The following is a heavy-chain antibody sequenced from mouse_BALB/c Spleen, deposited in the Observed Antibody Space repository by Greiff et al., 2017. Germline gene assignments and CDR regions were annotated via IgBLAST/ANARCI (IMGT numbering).Heavy chain of an antibody. D-gene: IGHD1-1*01. J-gene: IGHJ2*01. CDR2: ISYSGST. CDR3: ARGDYYGSSYYFDY. Sequence: EVQLVESGPGLVKPSQSLSLTCTVTGYSITSDYAWNWIRQFPGNKLEWMGYISYSGSTSYNPSLKSRISITRDTSKNQFFLQLNSVTTEDTATYYCARGDYYGSSYYFDYWGQGTTLTVSS. V-gene: IGHV3-2*02. CDR1: GYSITSDYA.